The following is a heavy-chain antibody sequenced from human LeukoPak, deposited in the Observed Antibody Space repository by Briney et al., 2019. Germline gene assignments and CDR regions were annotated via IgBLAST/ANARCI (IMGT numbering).Heavy chain of an antibody. CDR3: ARGTTVTHDAFDI. Sequence: ASVKVSCKASGGTFSSYAISWVRQAPGQGLEWMGGINPNSGGTNYAQKFQGRVTMTRDTSISTAYMELSRLRSDDTAVYYCARGTTVTHDAFDIWGQGTMVTVSS. J-gene: IGHJ3*02. D-gene: IGHD4-17*01. V-gene: IGHV1-2*02. CDR1: GGTFSSYA. CDR2: INPNSGGT.